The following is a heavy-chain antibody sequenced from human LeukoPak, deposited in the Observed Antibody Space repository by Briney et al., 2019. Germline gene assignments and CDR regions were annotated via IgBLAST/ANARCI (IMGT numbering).Heavy chain of an antibody. CDR1: GYTFINYG. J-gene: IGHJ6*02. CDR3: ARVIPQGPYYYHGMDV. CDR2: ISADNGNT. D-gene: IGHD3-16*01. Sequence: ASVKVSCKASGYTFINYGIIWVRQAPGQGLEWMGWISADNGNTNYAQKLQDRVTMTTDTSTSTAYMELRSLRSDDTVLYYCARVIPQGPYYYHGMDVWGQGTTVTVSS. V-gene: IGHV1-18*01.